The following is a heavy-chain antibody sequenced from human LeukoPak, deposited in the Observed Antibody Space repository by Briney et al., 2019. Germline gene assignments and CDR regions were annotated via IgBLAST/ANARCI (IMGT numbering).Heavy chain of an antibody. V-gene: IGHV4-4*07. CDR2: IYTSGST. J-gene: IGHJ4*02. CDR1: GGSISSYY. Sequence: PSETLSLTCTVSGGSISSYYWSWIRQPAGKGLEWIGRIYTSGSTSYNPSLRSRVTISVDTSKNQFSLKLSSVTAADTAVYFCARHGCGGDCPFDYWGQGTLVTVSS. CDR3: ARHGCGGDCPFDY. D-gene: IGHD2-21*02.